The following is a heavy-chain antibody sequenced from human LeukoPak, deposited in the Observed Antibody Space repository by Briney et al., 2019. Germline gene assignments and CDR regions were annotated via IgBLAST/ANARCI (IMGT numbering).Heavy chain of an antibody. J-gene: IGHJ5*02. D-gene: IGHD3-3*01. CDR2: IYYSGST. CDR1: GGSISSYY. V-gene: IGHV4-59*01. CDR3: ASMGKGPYDFWSGYYGFWFDP. Sequence: SETLSLTCTVSGGSISSYYWSWIRQPPGKGLEGIGYIYYSGSTNYNPSLKSRVTISVDTSKNQFSLKLSSVTAADTAVYYCASMGKGPYDFWSGYYGFWFDPWGQGTLVTVSS.